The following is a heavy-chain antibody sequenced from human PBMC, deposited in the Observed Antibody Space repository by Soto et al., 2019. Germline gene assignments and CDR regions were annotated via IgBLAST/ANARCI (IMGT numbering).Heavy chain of an antibody. V-gene: IGHV3-73*01. D-gene: IGHD3-3*01. J-gene: IGHJ6*02. Sequence: GGSLRLSCAASGFTFSGSAMHWVRQASGKGLEWVGRIRSKANSYATAYAASVKGRFTISRDDSKNTAYLQMNSLKTEDTAVYYSTRQGAYYDFWSGYYPDYYYGMDVWGPGTTVTVSS. CDR3: TRQGAYYDFWSGYYPDYYYGMDV. CDR2: IRSKANSYAT. CDR1: GFTFSGSA.